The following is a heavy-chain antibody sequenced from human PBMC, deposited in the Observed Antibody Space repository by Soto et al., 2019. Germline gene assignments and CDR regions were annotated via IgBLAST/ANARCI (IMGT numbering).Heavy chain of an antibody. J-gene: IGHJ4*02. V-gene: IGHV4-34*01. CDR3: ARGTGSSGWYSSFGY. CDR2: INHSGST. CDR1: GGSFSGYY. D-gene: IGHD6-19*01. Sequence: SETLSLTCAVYGGSFSGYYWSWIRQPPGKGLEWIGEINHSGSTNYNPSLKSRVTISVDTSKNQFSLKLSSVTAADTAVYYCARGTGSSGWYSSFGYWGQGTLVTVSS.